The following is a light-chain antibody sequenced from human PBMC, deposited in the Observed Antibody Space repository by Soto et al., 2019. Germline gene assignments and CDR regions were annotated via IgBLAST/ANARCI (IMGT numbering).Light chain of an antibody. CDR3: ASYTIKKSWV. CDR2: EVA. J-gene: IGLJ3*02. Sequence: QSALTQPASVTGSPGQSITISCTGTSGDIGAFNHVSWYQQFPGTAPKLMIYEVANRPSGVSGRFSGSRSGNTASLTISGLQPEDEADYYCASYTIKKSWVFGGGTKVPS. V-gene: IGLV2-14*01. CDR1: SGDIGAFNH.